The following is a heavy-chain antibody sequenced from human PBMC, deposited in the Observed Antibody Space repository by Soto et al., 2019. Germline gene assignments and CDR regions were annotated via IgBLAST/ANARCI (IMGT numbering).Heavy chain of an antibody. CDR3: ARDRGPPWGYAMGFDAFDI. V-gene: IGHV1-24*01. D-gene: IGHD2-8*01. J-gene: IGHJ3*02. Sequence: GASVTVSCKVSGYTLTELSMHWVRQAPGKGLEWMGGFDPEDGETIYAQKFQGRVTMTEDTSTDTAYMELSSLRSEDTAVYYCARDRGPPWGYAMGFDAFDICGQGTMVTVSS. CDR2: FDPEDGET. CDR1: GYTLTELS.